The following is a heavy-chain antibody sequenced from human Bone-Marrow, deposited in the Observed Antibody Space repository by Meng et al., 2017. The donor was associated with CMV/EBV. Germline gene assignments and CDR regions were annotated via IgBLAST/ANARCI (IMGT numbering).Heavy chain of an antibody. D-gene: IGHD6-13*01. CDR3: AREQQLDKNWFDP. Sequence: SVKVSCKASGGTFSSYTISWVRQAPGQGLEWMGRIIPILGIANYAQKFQGRVTITADKSTSTAYMELSSLRSEDTAVYYCAREQQLDKNWFDPWGQGTLVTV. V-gene: IGHV1-69*04. CDR1: GGTFSSYT. J-gene: IGHJ5*02. CDR2: IIPILGIA.